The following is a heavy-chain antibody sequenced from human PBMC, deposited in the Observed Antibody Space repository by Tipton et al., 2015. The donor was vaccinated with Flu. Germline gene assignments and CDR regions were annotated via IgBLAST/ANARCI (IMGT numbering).Heavy chain of an antibody. CDR3: ARDGGIVGVKGGMDV. CDR2: IYYNGST. D-gene: IGHD1-26*01. Sequence: TLSLTCTVSGGSISSFYWSWIRQPPGKGLEWIGYIYYNGSTNYNPSLKSRVTISVDTSKNQFSLKLSSVTAADTAVYYCARDGGIVGVKGGMDVWGQGTTVTVSS. V-gene: IGHV4-59*01. J-gene: IGHJ6*02. CDR1: GGSISSFY.